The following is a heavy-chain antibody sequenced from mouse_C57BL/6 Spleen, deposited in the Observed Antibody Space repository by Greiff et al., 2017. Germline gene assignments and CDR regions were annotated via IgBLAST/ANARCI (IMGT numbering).Heavy chain of an antibody. V-gene: IGHV3-6*01. CDR1: GYSITSGYY. J-gene: IGHJ2*01. Sequence: VQLQQSGPGLVKPSQSLSLTCSVTGYSITSGYYWNWIRQFPGNKLEWMGYISYDGSNNYNPSLKNRISITRDTSKNQFFLKLNSVTTEDTATYYCASEGLLYFDYWGQGTTLTVSS. CDR2: ISYDGSN. CDR3: ASEGLLYFDY. D-gene: IGHD1-1*01.